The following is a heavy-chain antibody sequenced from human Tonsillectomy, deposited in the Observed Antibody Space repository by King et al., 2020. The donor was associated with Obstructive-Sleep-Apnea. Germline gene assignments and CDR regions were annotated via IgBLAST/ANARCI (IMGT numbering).Heavy chain of an antibody. CDR2: IKLILDGYTT. Sequence: VQLVESGGGLVKPGGSLRLSCAASGFTFSDAYMTWVRQAPGKGLEWVGHIKLILDGYTTDYGAPVKDRFIISRDDSRNTVYLQMNSLKTEDTAVYYCTPGHVGGGATFDGYWDQGTLVTVSS. J-gene: IGHJ4*02. CDR1: GFTFSDAY. V-gene: IGHV3-15*01. CDR3: TPGHVGGGATFDGY. D-gene: IGHD3-16*01.